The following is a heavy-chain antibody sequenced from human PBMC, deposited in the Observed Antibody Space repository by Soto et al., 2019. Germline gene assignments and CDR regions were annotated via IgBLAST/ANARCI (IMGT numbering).Heavy chain of an antibody. J-gene: IGHJ3*02. V-gene: IGHV1-69*01. CDR1: GGTFSSYA. Sequence: QVQLVQSGAEVKKPGSSVKVSCKASGGTFSSYAISWVRQAPGQGLEWMGGIIPIFGTANYAQKFQGRVTITADESTSTAYMELSSLRSEDTAVYYCAAYYYDSSGWTYAFDIWGQGIMVTVSS. CDR2: IIPIFGTA. CDR3: AAYYYDSSGWTYAFDI. D-gene: IGHD3-22*01.